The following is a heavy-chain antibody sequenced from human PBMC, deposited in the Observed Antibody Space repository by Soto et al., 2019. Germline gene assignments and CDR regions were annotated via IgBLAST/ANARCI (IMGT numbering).Heavy chain of an antibody. Sequence: QVQLVQSGAEVKKPGSSVKVSCKASGGTFSSYAISWVRQAPGQGVEWMGGIIPIFGTANYAQKFQGRVTIRADESTSTAYMELSSLTSEGTAVYYCARDCVPLGLNWFDPWGQGTLVTVSS. V-gene: IGHV1-69*01. CDR3: ARDCVPLGLNWFDP. D-gene: IGHD3-16*01. J-gene: IGHJ5*02. CDR2: IIPIFGTA. CDR1: GGTFSSYA.